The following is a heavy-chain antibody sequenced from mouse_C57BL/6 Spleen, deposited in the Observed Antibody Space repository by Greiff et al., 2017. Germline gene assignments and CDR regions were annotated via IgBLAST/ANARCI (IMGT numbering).Heavy chain of an antibody. V-gene: IGHV1-69*01. D-gene: IGHD2-2*01. Sequence: QVQLQQPGAELVMPGASVKLSCKASGYTFTNYWMHWVKQRPGQGLEWIGEIDPSDSYTNYNQKFKGKSTLTVDKSSSTAYMQLSSLTSKDCAGYYCARWGYYGFYYCDYWGQGTTLTVSS. CDR2: IDPSDSYT. CDR1: GYTFTNYW. CDR3: ARWGYYGFYYCDY. J-gene: IGHJ2*01.